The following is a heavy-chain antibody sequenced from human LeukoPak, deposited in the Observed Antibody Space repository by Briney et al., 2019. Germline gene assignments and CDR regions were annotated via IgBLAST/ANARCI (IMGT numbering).Heavy chain of an antibody. D-gene: IGHD2-15*01. CDR3: VKDIQTPDNGMDV. CDR2: IKSDGSSI. CDR1: GFTFSSYW. J-gene: IGHJ6*02. Sequence: GGSLRLSCAASGFTFSSYWMHWVRQAPGKGLVWVSRIKSDGSSISYADSVKGRFTISRDNSKSALYMVMNSLRTEDTALYYCVKDIQTPDNGMDVWGQGTTVTVSS. V-gene: IGHV3-74*01.